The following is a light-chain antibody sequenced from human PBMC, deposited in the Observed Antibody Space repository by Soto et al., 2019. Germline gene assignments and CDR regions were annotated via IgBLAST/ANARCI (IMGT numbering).Light chain of an antibody. V-gene: IGLV1-40*01. CDR1: GSNIGAPYD. J-gene: IGLJ2*01. CDR2: GST. CDR3: QSYDSSLSGSKVV. Sequence: QSVLTQPPSLSGAPGQRVTISCTGSGSNIGAPYDVHWYQHLPGTAPKLLIYGSTNRPSGVPGRFSGSKSGTSASLAITGLQAEDEADYYCQSYDSSLSGSKVVFGGGTKLTVL.